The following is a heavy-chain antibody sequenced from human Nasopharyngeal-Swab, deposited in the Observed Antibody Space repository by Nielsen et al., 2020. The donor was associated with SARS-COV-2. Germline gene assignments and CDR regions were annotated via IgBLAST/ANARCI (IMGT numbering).Heavy chain of an antibody. CDR2: INSDGSST. Sequence: GESLKISCAASGFTFSSYWMHWVRQAPGKGLVWVSRINSDGSSTSYADSVKGRFTISRDNVKNTLYLQMNSLRAEDTAVYYCARGGSYSSSWYPTYWGRGTLVTVSS. J-gene: IGHJ4*02. V-gene: IGHV3-74*01. CDR3: ARGGSYSSSWYPTY. CDR1: GFTFSSYW. D-gene: IGHD6-13*01.